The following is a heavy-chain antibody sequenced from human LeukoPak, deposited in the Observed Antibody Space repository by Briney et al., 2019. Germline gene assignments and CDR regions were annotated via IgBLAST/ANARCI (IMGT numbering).Heavy chain of an antibody. CDR3: TSVDAAMVYYYGMDV. V-gene: IGHV3-72*01. Sequence: PGGSLRLSCAASGFTFSDHYMDRVRQAPGKGLEWVGRTRNKANSYTTEYAASVKGRFTISRDDSKNSLYLQMNSLRAEDTAIYYCTSVDAAMVYYYGMDVWGQGTTVTVSS. D-gene: IGHD5-18*01. CDR2: TRNKANSYTT. CDR1: GFTFSDHY. J-gene: IGHJ6*02.